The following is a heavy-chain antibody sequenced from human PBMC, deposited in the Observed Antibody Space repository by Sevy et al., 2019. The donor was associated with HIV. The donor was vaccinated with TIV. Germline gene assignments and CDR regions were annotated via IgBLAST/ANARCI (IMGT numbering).Heavy chain of an antibody. CDR3: ARVSRSSTSCYRGHAFDI. D-gene: IGHD2-2*02. CDR1: GYTFTGYY. J-gene: IGHJ3*02. CDR2: INPNSGGT. Sequence: ASVKVSCKASGYTFTGYYMHWVRQAPGQGLERKGWINPNSGGTNYAQKFQGRVTMSRDRSISTAYMELSRLRSDDTDVYYCARVSRSSTSCYRGHAFDIWGQGTMVPVSS. V-gene: IGHV1-2*02.